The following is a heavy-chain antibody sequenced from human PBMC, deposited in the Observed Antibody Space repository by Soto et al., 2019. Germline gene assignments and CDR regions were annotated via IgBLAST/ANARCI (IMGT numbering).Heavy chain of an antibody. CDR2: ISFDGSNK. Sequence: QVQLVESGGGVVQPGRSLRLSCAASGCTLSRYGMHWVHQARGKVLEWVAIISFDGSNKYYADSVKGRLTISRDNAKNTLYLQMNSLRAEDTAVYYCAKGVQPWLGVADYWGQGTLVTVSS. D-gene: IGHD5-12*01. J-gene: IGHJ4*02. CDR3: AKGVQPWLGVADY. CDR1: GCTLSRYG. V-gene: IGHV3-30*18.